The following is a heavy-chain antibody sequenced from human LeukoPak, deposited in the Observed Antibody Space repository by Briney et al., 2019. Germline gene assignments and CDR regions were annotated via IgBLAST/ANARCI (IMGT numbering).Heavy chain of an antibody. J-gene: IGHJ4*02. V-gene: IGHV3-48*03. CDR3: ARDLSRYYNDY. Sequence: GGSLRLSCAASGFTFSSYEMNWVRQAPGKGLEWVSYISIGGRTQYYADSVKGRFTISRGNAKNSLYLQMNSLRAEDTAVYYCARDLSRYYNDYCGQGTLVTVSS. CDR2: ISIGGRTQ. CDR1: GFTFSSYE.